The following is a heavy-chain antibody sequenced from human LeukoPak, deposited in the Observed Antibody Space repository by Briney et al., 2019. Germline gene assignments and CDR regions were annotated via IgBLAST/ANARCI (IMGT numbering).Heavy chain of an antibody. J-gene: IGHJ4*02. Sequence: SVKVSCKASGGTFSSYAISWVRQAPGQGLEWMGRIIPILGIANYAQKFQGRVTITADKSTSTAYMELSSLRSEDTAVYYCARMGKHLEYYGSGSSKAYYFDYWGQGTLVTVSS. CDR1: GGTFSSYA. CDR3: ARMGKHLEYYGSGSSKAYYFDY. D-gene: IGHD3-10*01. V-gene: IGHV1-69*04. CDR2: IIPILGIA.